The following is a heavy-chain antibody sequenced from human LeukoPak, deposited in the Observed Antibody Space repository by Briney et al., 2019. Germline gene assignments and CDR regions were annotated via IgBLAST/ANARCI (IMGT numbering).Heavy chain of an antibody. J-gene: IGHJ4*02. CDR2: IASSGGST. V-gene: IGHV3-23*01. CDR1: GYTFSSAA. Sequence: PGESLKISCKGSGYTFSSAAMTWVRQAPGKGLEWVSLIASSGGSTYYADSVKGRFTISRDNSKNTLYLQMNSLRAEDTAVYYCGRDLTGWGQGTLVTVSS. CDR3: GRDLTG. D-gene: IGHD1-20*01.